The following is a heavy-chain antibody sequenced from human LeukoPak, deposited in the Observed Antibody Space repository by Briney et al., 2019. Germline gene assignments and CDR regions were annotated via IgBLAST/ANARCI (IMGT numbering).Heavy chain of an antibody. CDR1: GFTFNNAW. D-gene: IGHD1-14*01. CDR3: ARNAGGGYYFDY. Sequence: GSLRLSCAASGFTFNNAWMSWVRQAPGKGLEWVSSISSSSSYIYYADSVKGRFTISRDNAKNSLYLQMNSLRAEDTAVYYCARNAGGGYYFDYWGQGTLVTVSS. V-gene: IGHV3-21*01. J-gene: IGHJ4*02. CDR2: ISSSSSYI.